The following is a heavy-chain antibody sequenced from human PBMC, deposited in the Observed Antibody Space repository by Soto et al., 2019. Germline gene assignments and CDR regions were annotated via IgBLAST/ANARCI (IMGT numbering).Heavy chain of an antibody. CDR2: IGGSGGSGGIT. J-gene: IGHJ6*02. D-gene: IGHD3-3*01. V-gene: IGHV3-23*01. CDR1: GFTFSSYA. Sequence: GGSLRLSCVASGFTFSSYAMTWVRQAPGKGLEWVSSIGGSGGSGGITYYADSVKGRFTISRDNAKNTQYLQMNSLRVEDTAVYYCVKDWSGDKCPCMDVWGQGTAVTVSS. CDR3: VKDWSGDKCPCMDV.